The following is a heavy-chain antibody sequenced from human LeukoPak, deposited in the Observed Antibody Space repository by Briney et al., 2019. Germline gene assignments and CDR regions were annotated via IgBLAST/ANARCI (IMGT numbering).Heavy chain of an antibody. CDR1: GYTFTSYG. CDR2: IGAYNGNT. J-gene: IGHJ4*02. CDR3: ARHRNQLVPVDY. D-gene: IGHD2-2*01. V-gene: IGHV1-18*01. Sequence: ASVKVSCKASGYTFTSYGISWVRQAPGQGLEWMGWIGAYNGNTNYAQKLQGRVTMTTDTSTSTAYMELRSLRSDDTAVYYCARHRNQLVPVDYWGQGTLVTVSS.